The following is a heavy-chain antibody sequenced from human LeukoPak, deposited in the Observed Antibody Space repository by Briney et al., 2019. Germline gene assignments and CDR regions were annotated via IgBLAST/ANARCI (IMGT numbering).Heavy chain of an antibody. V-gene: IGHV3-15*01. CDR2: IKSKTDGGTT. Sequence: AGGSLRLSCAASEFTFSYAWMTWVRQAPGKGLEWVGRIKSKTDGGTTDYAAPVKGRFTISRDDSKNTLYLQMNSLKTVDTAVYYCTTAWYDFWSQPDYYYYYYMDVWGKGTTVTVSS. J-gene: IGHJ6*03. CDR3: TTAWYDFWSQPDYYYYYYMDV. D-gene: IGHD3-3*01. CDR1: EFTFSYAW.